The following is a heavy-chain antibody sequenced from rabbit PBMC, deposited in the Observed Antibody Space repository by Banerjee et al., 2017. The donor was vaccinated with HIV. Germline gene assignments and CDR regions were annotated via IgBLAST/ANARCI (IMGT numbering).Heavy chain of an antibody. D-gene: IGHD7-1*01. V-gene: IGHV1S45*01. Sequence: QEQLEESGGDLVKPGASQTLTCTASGFSFSSNHYMCWVRQAPGKGLQWIGYIYSGSDVTFYASWAKGRFTISKTSSTTVTLQMTSLTAADTANYFCARSYSGGNDFSNFWGPGTLVTVS. CDR3: ARSYSGGNDFSNF. J-gene: IGHJ4*02. CDR1: GFSFSSNHY. CDR2: IYSGSDVT.